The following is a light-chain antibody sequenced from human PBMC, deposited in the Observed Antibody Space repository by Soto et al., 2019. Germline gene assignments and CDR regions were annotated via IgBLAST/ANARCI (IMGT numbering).Light chain of an antibody. CDR1: QSSSNY. Sequence: EVVLTQSPATLSLSPGDRATLSCRASQSSSNYLAWYQQKLGQAPSLLIYDASNRATGIPARFSGRGSGTDFTLTISSLEPEDFAVYYCQQRSDWPSCGQGTKLEIK. CDR2: DAS. CDR3: QQRSDWPS. V-gene: IGKV3-11*01. J-gene: IGKJ2*01.